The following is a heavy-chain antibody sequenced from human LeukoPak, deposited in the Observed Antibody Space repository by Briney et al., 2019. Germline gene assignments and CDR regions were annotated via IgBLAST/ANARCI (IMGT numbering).Heavy chain of an antibody. CDR2: IIPIFGTA. V-gene: IGHV1-69*06. CDR1: GGTFSSYA. J-gene: IGHJ3*02. D-gene: IGHD5-24*01. Sequence: SVKVSCKASGGTFSSYAISWVRQAPGQGLEWMGGIIPIFGTANYAQKFQGRVTITADKSTSTAYMELSSLRSEDTAVYYCARVWDLRCLQLGNAFDIWGQGTMVTVSS. CDR3: ARVWDLRCLQLGNAFDI.